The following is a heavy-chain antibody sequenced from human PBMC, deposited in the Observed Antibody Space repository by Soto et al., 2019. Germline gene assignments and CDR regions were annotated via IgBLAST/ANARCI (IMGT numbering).Heavy chain of an antibody. J-gene: IGHJ3*02. CDR3: ARSTKNFLAYDAFDI. Sequence: GESLKISCKGSGYSFTSYLIGWVRQMPGKGLEWMGIIYPGDSDTRYSPSFQGQVTISADKSISTAYLQWSSLKASDTAMYYCARSTKNFLAYDAFDIWGQGTMVTVSS. CDR2: IYPGDSDT. CDR1: GYSFTSYL. D-gene: IGHD3-3*02. V-gene: IGHV5-51*01.